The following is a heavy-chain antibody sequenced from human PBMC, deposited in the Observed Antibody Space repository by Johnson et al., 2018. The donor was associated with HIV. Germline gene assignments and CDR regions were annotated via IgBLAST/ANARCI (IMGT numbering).Heavy chain of an antibody. J-gene: IGHJ3*02. Sequence: QVQLVESGGGLVQPGGSLRLSCAASGFTFSSYAMHWVRQAPGKGLEWVAFILYNGNNKYYADSVKGRFTISRDNSKNTLYLQMNSLRAEDTAVYYCAKVDTAMVNAFDIWGQGTMVTVSS. CDR3: AKVDTAMVNAFDI. V-gene: IGHV3-30-3*01. CDR2: ILYNGNNK. D-gene: IGHD5-18*01. CDR1: GFTFSSYA.